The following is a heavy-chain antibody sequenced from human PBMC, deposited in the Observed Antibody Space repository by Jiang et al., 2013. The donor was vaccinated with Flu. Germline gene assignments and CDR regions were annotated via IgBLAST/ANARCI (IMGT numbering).Heavy chain of an antibody. Sequence: EVQLLESGGRLVRPGGPVRLSCAASGFAISDYAMSWFRQAPGKGLEWVSTILNTFGSTYYADSVKGRFVISTDTSKNTLYLQLSSLRAEDTAIYYCTTQNFDFWGRGTLVSVSS. CDR2: ILNTFGST. V-gene: IGHV3-23*01. CDR1: GFAISDYA. J-gene: IGHJ4*01. D-gene: IGHD4-11*01. CDR3: TTQNFDF.